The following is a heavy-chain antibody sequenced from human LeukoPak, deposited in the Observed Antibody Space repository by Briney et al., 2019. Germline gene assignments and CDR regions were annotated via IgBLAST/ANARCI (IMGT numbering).Heavy chain of an antibody. CDR3: ARDLYRIVVVPHYFDY. D-gene: IGHD3-22*01. V-gene: IGHV3-30*03. J-gene: IGHJ4*02. Sequence: GGSLRLSCAASGFTFSSYGMHWVRQAPGKGLEWVAVRSYDGSNKYYADSVKGRFTISRDNSKNTLYLQMNSLRAEDTAVYYCARDLYRIVVVPHYFDYWGQGTLVTVSS. CDR1: GFTFSSYG. CDR2: RSYDGSNK.